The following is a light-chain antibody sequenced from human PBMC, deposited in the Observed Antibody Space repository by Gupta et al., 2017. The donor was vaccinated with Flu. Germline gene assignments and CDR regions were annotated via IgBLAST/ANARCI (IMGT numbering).Light chain of an antibody. CDR3: QSAANGASYPVM. CDR1: ALPKQY. Sequence: SYELTQPPSVSVSPGHTARITCSGDALPKQYSSWYQRKPGQAPVLLMFKDRERPSGIPERFSGPSSGTTVTLTISGVQAEDEADYYCQSAANGASYPVMFGGGTTLTVL. J-gene: IGLJ3*02. CDR2: KDR. V-gene: IGLV3-25*03.